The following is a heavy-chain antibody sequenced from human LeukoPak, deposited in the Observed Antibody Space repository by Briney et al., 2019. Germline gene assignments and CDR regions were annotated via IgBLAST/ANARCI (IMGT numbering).Heavy chain of an antibody. J-gene: IGHJ4*02. CDR2: INSDGSRI. D-gene: IGHD1-26*01. CDR1: GFTFSTSW. Sequence: GGSLRLSCAASGFTFSTSWMHWVRQAPGKGLVWVSRINSDGSRINYAFSVKGRLTISRDNAKNTLYVQMSSLRADDTAVYYCARALGSYSDYWGQGTLVTVSS. CDR3: ARALGSYSDY. V-gene: IGHV3-74*01.